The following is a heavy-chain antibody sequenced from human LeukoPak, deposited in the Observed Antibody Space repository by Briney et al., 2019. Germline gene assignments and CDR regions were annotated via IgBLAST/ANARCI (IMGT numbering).Heavy chain of an antibody. CDR2: IYHSGST. V-gene: IGHV4-4*02. D-gene: IGHD3-9*01. J-gene: IGHJ4*02. CDR1: GGSISSSKW. Sequence: PSGTLSLTCAVSGGSISSSKWWSWVRQPPGKGLEWIGEIYHSGSTNYNPSLKSRVTISVDKSKNQFSLKLSSVTAADTAVYYCARGDIHYDILTGYQEGVGFDYWGQGTLVTVSS. CDR3: ARGDIHYDILTGYQEGVGFDY.